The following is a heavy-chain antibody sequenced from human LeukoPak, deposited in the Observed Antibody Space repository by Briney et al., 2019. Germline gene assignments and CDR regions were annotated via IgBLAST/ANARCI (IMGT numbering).Heavy chain of an antibody. Sequence: ASVKVSCKASGYTFTSYYMHWVRQAPGQGLEWMGIINPSGGTTTYAQKFQGRVTMTRDTSTSTVYMELSSLRSEDTAVYYCARERLSGSYLEAVDYWGQGTLVTVSP. V-gene: IGHV1-46*01. D-gene: IGHD1-26*01. CDR2: INPSGGTT. J-gene: IGHJ4*02. CDR1: GYTFTSYY. CDR3: ARERLSGSYLEAVDY.